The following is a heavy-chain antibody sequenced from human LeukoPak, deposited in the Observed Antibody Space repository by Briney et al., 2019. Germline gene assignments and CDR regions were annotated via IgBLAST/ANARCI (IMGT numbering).Heavy chain of an antibody. Sequence: GGSLRLSCAASGFNFGDYWMSWVRQAPGKGLEWVGNIKKDGSDKYYVDSVKGRFTVSRDNAKNSLYLQMNSLRAEDTAVYYCARDAGPEHCSSTSCYMGSRLPFRYWGQGTLVTVSS. CDR3: ARDAGPEHCSSTSCYMGSRLPFRY. J-gene: IGHJ4*02. CDR1: GFNFGDYW. D-gene: IGHD2-2*02. V-gene: IGHV3-7*01. CDR2: IKKDGSDK.